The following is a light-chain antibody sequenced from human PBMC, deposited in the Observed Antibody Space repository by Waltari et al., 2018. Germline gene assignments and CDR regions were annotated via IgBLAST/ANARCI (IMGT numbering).Light chain of an antibody. CDR1: QSVSKY. CDR3: QNHERLPAT. CDR2: AAS. Sequence: ELVLTHSPGTLSLSPGERATLSCRASQSVSKYLTWYQQRPGQAPRLLIYAASSRATGIPYRFSGSGYGTDFSLIISRLEPEDFAVYYCQNHERLPATFGQGTKVEIK. J-gene: IGKJ1*01. V-gene: IGKV3-20*01.